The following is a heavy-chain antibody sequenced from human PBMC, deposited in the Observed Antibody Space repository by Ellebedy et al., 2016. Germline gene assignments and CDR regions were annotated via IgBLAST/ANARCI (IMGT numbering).Heavy chain of an antibody. CDR2: ISAYNGNT. CDR3: ARSGTYDSSGYYMYYFDY. J-gene: IGHJ4*02. Sequence: ASVKVSXXASGYTFTSYGISWVRQATGKGLEWMGWISAYNGNTNYAQKLQGRVTMTTDTSTSTAYMELRSLRSDDTAVYYCARSGTYDSSGYYMYYFDYWGQGTLVTVSS. V-gene: IGHV1-18*01. CDR1: GYTFTSYG. D-gene: IGHD3-22*01.